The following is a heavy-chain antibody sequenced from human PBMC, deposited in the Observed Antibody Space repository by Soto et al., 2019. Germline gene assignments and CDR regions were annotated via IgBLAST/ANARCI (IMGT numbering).Heavy chain of an antibody. CDR2: IIPIFGTA. J-gene: IGHJ2*01. CDR3: ARGNQRWLQLWYFDL. V-gene: IGHV1-69*12. Sequence: QVQLVQSGAEVKKPGSSVTVSCKASGGTFSSYTISWVRQAPGQGLEWMGGIIPIFGTANYAQKFQGRVTITADEATITAYMELSSLRSEDTAVYYCARGNQRWLQLWYFDLWGRGTLVTVSS. D-gene: IGHD5-12*01. CDR1: GGTFSSYT.